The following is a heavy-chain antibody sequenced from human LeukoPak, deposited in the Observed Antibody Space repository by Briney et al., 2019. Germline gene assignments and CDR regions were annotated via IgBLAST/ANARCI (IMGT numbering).Heavy chain of an antibody. D-gene: IGHD6-19*01. V-gene: IGHV3-74*01. CDR3: ARAKAVAGTGYYYYMDV. J-gene: IGHJ6*03. Sequence: GGSLRLSCAASGFTFSNYWMHWVRQAPGKGLVWVSRINSDGINTSYADSVKGRFTISRDNAKNTLYLQMNSLRAEDTAVYYCARAKAVAGTGYYYYMDVWGKGTTVTISS. CDR1: GFTFSNYW. CDR2: INSDGINT.